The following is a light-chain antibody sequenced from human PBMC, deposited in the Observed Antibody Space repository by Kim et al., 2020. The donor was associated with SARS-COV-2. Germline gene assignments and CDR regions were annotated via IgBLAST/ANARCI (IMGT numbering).Light chain of an antibody. J-gene: IGLJ3*02. V-gene: IGLV4-69*01. CDR1: SGHSSYA. CDR2: VNSDGSH. CDR3: QTWGTGIWV. Sequence: QLVLTQSPSASASLGASVKLTCTLSSGHSSYAIAWHQQQPEKGPRYLMKVNSDGSHSKGDGISDRFSGSSSGAERYLTISSLQSEDEADYYCQTWGTGIWVFGGGTQLTVL.